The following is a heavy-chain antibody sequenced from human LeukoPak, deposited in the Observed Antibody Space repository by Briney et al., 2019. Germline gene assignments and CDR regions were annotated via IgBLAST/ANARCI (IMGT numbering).Heavy chain of an antibody. CDR2: INHRGST. V-gene: IGHV4-34*01. Sequence: TSETLSLTCAVYGGSFSGYYWSWIRQPPGKGLEWIGEINHRGSTNYNPSLKSRVTISVDTSKNQLSLKLSSVTAADTAVYYCARGMRAAVAGIFDYWGQGTLVTVSS. J-gene: IGHJ4*02. CDR1: GGSFSGYY. CDR3: ARGMRAAVAGIFDY. D-gene: IGHD6-19*01.